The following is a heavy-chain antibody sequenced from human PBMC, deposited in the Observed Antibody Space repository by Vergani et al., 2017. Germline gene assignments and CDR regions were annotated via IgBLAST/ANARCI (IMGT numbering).Heavy chain of an antibody. CDR3: AKGHSSGWYYFDY. CDR2: ISSSGSTI. V-gene: IGHV3-48*04. CDR1: GFTFSSYS. J-gene: IGHJ4*02. Sequence: EVQLVESGGGLVQPGGSLRLSCAASGFTFSSYSMNWVRQAPGKGLEWVSYISSSGSTIYYADSVKGRFTISRDNAKNSLYLQMNSLRAEDTAVYYCAKGHSSGWYYFDYWGQGTLVTVSS. D-gene: IGHD6-19*01.